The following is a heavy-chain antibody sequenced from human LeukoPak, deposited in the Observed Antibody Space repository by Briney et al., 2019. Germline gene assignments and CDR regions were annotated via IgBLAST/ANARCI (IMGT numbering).Heavy chain of an antibody. D-gene: IGHD6-25*01. Sequence: SETLSLTCTVSGGSIGSNYWSWVRQPAGKGLEWVGRINISGNTNYNPSLKSRVTMSVDTSKNQFSLRLNFVTAADTAVYYCTREATANSGGYYFDYLGRGTLVTVSS. CDR2: INISGNT. CDR1: GGSIGSNY. J-gene: IGHJ4*02. V-gene: IGHV4-4*07. CDR3: TREATANSGGYYFDY.